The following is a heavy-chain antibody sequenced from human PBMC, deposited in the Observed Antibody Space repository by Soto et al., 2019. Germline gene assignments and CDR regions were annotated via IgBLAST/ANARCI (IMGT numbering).Heavy chain of an antibody. J-gene: IGHJ6*04. CDR1: GYTFTSYG. CDR3: ARVLGYCSSCQSYYYYYGMDV. V-gene: IGHV1-18*04. Sequence: ASVKVSCKASGYTFTSYGISWVRQAPGQGLEWMGWISAYNGNTNYAQKLQGRVTMTTDTSTSTAYMELRSLRSDDTAVYYCARVLGYCSSCQSYYYYYGMDVWGKGTTVTVS. D-gene: IGHD2-2*01. CDR2: ISAYNGNT.